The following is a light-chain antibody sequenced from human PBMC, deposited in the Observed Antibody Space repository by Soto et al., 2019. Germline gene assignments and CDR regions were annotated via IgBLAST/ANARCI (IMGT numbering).Light chain of an antibody. CDR2: GAS. Sequence: EIVLTQSPGTLSLSPGERATLSCRASQSVSSSYLAWYQQKPGQAPRLLIYGASSRATGIPDRFSGCVSWTDFTLTISRLEPEDVAVYECQQYGSSSWTFGQGTKVE. J-gene: IGKJ1*01. CDR1: QSVSSSY. V-gene: IGKV3-20*01. CDR3: QQYGSSSWT.